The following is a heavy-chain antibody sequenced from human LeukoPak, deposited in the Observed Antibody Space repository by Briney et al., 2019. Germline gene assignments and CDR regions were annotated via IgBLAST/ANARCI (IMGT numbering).Heavy chain of an antibody. D-gene: IGHD2-2*01. CDR2: ISAYNGNT. CDR1: GYTFTSYG. Sequence: ASVKVSCKASGYTFTSYGISWVRQAPGQGLEWMGWISAYNGNTNYAQKLQGRVTMTTDTSTSTAYMELRSLRSDDTAVYYCARFVRYCSSTSCSPDAFDIWGQGTMVTVSS. J-gene: IGHJ3*02. CDR3: ARFVRYCSSTSCSPDAFDI. V-gene: IGHV1-18*01.